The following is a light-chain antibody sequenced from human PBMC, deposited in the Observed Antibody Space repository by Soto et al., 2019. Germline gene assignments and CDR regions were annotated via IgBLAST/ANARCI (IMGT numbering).Light chain of an antibody. CDR1: QSVSRSY. J-gene: IGKJ1*01. CDR2: GTG. V-gene: IGKV3-20*01. Sequence: EIVLTQSPGTLSLSPGQRATLSCRASQSVSRSYLAWYQHKRGQAPRLLMFGTGSRATGIPDRFSGTGSGTDFTLTISSLQPDDFATYYCQHYNSYSEAFGQGTKVELK. CDR3: QHYNSYSEA.